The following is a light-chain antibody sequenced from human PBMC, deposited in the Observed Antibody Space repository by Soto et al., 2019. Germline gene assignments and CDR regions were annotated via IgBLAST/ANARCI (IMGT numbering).Light chain of an antibody. CDR1: QSVSSSY. J-gene: IGKJ3*01. Sequence: EIVLTQSPGTLSLSPGERATLSCRASQSVSSSYLAWYQQKPGQAPRLLIYGASSRATGIPDRFSGSGSGTDVTLTISRLEPEDLAVYYCQQYGSTPPYTFGPGTKGDIK. V-gene: IGKV3-20*01. CDR3: QQYGSTPPYT. CDR2: GAS.